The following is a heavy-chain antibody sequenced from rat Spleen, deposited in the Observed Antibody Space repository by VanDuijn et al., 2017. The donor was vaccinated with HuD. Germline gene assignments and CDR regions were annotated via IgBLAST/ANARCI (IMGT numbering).Heavy chain of an antibody. D-gene: IGHD4-3*01. Sequence: EVQVVETGGGLVQPGRSLKLSCVASGFTFNRYWMYWVRQAPGKGLEWVSSIDTAGSRTYYPDSWRVRFTISRDNAENTAYLQMNSRWSEDTATYYCAVAGYGYWGQGVMVTVSS. J-gene: IGHJ2*01. CDR2: IDTAGSRT. CDR1: GFTFNRYW. V-gene: IGHV5-58*01. CDR3: AVAGYGY.